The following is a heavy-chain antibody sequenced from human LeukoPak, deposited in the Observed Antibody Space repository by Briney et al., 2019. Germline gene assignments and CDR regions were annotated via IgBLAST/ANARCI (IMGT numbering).Heavy chain of an antibody. CDR2: ISGSGGST. Sequence: PGGSLRLSCAASGFTFSSYAMSWVRQAPGKGLEWVSAISGSGGSTYYADSVKGRFTISRDNSKNTLYLQMNSLRPEDTAVYYCAGAGGVYYFEYWGQGTQVTVSS. V-gene: IGHV3-23*01. D-gene: IGHD2-8*02. J-gene: IGHJ4*02. CDR1: GFTFSSYA. CDR3: AGAGGVYYFEY.